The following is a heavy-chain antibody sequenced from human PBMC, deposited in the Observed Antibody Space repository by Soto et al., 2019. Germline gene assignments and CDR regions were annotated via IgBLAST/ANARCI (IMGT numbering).Heavy chain of an antibody. V-gene: IGHV4-59*01. CDR1: GGSMRNYF. Sequence: SETLSLTCTVSGGSMRNYFWTWIRQPPGKGLEWIGYIHYSGTTSFFPSYNPSLRSRVTISEDTSKNQFSLKLLSVTTADTAVYFCAAGEASSRNLAPYYLDFWGQGPWSPSPQ. J-gene: IGHJ4*02. CDR3: AAGEASSRNLAPYYLDF. D-gene: IGHD6-13*01. CDR2: IHYSGTT.